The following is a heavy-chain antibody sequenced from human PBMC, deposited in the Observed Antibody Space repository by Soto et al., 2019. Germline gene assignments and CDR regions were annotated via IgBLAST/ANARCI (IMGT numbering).Heavy chain of an antibody. Sequence: SEALSLTCTVSGGSISSYYWSWIRQPPGKGLEWIGYIYYSGSTNYNPSLKSRVTISVDTSKNQFSLKLSSVTAADTAVYYCARDLAAIDYDILTGYNYGMDVWGQGTTVT. CDR3: ARDLAAIDYDILTGYNYGMDV. CDR2: IYYSGST. V-gene: IGHV4-59*01. D-gene: IGHD3-9*01. J-gene: IGHJ6*02. CDR1: GGSISSYY.